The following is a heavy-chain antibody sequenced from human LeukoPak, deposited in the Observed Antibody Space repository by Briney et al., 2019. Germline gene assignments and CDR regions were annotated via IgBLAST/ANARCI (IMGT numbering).Heavy chain of an antibody. CDR1: GFTFSSYA. CDR3: ARDRVRYSSSWTFDY. CDR2: ISYDGSNK. J-gene: IGHJ4*02. Sequence: PGMPLRLSCGASGFTFSSYAMHWVRQAPGKGLEWVAVISYDGSNKYYADSVKGRFTISRDNSKNTLYLQMNSLRAEDTAVYYCARDRVRYSSSWTFDYWGQGTLVTVSS. D-gene: IGHD6-13*01. V-gene: IGHV3-30*04.